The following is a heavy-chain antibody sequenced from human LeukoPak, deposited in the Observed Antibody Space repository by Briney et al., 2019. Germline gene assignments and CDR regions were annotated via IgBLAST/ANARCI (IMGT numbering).Heavy chain of an antibody. J-gene: IGHJ3*02. Sequence: GGSLRLSCAASGFTFSSYSMNWVRQAPGKGLEWVSYISSSGSTIYYADSVKGRFTISRDNAKNSLYLQMNSLRAEDTAVYYCARVQYSAYEDAFDIWGQGTKVTVSS. V-gene: IGHV3-48*04. CDR2: ISSSGSTI. CDR3: ARVQYSAYEDAFDI. CDR1: GFTFSSYS. D-gene: IGHD5-12*01.